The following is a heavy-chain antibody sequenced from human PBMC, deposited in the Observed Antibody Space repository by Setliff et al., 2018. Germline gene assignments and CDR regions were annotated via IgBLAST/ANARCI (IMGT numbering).Heavy chain of an antibody. CDR3: ARDRATVIRGVTSFFYYYMDV. Sequence: ASETLSLTCTVSGGSIGPHYWSWILQAPGKGLEWIGHIFYSDTDKYNPSLESRAAISVDSSKNQFSLKLRSVTAADTALYYCARDRATVIRGVTSFFYYYMDVW. J-gene: IGHJ6*03. CDR1: GGSIGPHY. D-gene: IGHD3-10*01. V-gene: IGHV4-59*11. CDR2: IFYSDTD.